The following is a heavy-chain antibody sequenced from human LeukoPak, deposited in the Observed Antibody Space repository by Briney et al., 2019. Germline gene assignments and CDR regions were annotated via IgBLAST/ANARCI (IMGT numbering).Heavy chain of an antibody. CDR2: ISSSSSYI. V-gene: IGHV3-21*01. J-gene: IGHJ4*02. CDR3: ARDRDTAMVRYDY. D-gene: IGHD5-18*01. Sequence: GGSLRLSCAASGFTFSSYSMNWVRQASGKGLEWVSSISSSSSYIYYADSVKGRFTISRDNAKNSLYLQMNSLRAEDTAVYYCARDRDTAMVRYDYWGQGTLVTVSS. CDR1: GFTFSSYS.